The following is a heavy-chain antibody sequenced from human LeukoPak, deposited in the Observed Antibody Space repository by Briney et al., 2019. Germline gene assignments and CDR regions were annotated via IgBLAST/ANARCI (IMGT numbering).Heavy chain of an antibody. CDR3: ARGGNSGWRTPNDDY. J-gene: IGHJ4*02. V-gene: IGHV1-18*01. D-gene: IGHD6-19*01. CDR2: SSAYNGNT. CDR1: GYTFTSYG. Sequence: ASVKVSCKASGYTFTSYGISWVRQAPGQGLEWMGWSSAYNGNTNYAQKLQGRVTMTTDTSTSTAYMGLRSLRSDDTAVYYCARGGNSGWRTPNDDYWGQGTLVTVSS.